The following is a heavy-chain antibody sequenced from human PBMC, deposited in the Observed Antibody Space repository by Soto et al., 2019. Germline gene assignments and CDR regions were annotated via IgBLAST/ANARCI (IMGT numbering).Heavy chain of an antibody. CDR3: ARDPEMATIPWFDP. D-gene: IGHD5-12*01. J-gene: IGHJ5*02. CDR1: GFTFSSYG. Sequence: GGSLRLSCAASGFTFSSYGMHWVRQAPGKGLEWVAVIWYDGSNKYYADSVKGRFTISRDNSKNTLYLQMNSLRAEDTAVYYCARDPEMATIPWFDPWGQGTLVTVSS. V-gene: IGHV3-33*01. CDR2: IWYDGSNK.